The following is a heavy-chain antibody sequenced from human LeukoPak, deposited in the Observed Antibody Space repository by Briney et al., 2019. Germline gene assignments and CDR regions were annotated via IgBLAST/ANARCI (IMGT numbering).Heavy chain of an antibody. CDR2: IIPILDIT. J-gene: IGHJ4*02. CDR1: GDTFCNSA. CDR3: ARANTYGSAHYHFDS. V-gene: IGHV1-69*04. Sequence: SVKVSCKASGDTFCNSAINWVRQAPGQGLEWMGRIIPILDITDYAQKFQARVTIIADKSTSTADMEPTSLKSEDTAVYYCARANTYGSAHYHFDSWGQVTLVTVSA. D-gene: IGHD4-17*01.